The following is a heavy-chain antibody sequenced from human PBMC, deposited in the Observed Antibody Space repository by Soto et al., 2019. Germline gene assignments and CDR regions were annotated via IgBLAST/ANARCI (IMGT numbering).Heavy chain of an antibody. CDR2: IRNKAYNYAT. J-gene: IGHJ4*02. CDR3: GRHGPNWGSVDF. D-gene: IGHD7-27*01. CDR1: GLTFSDSA. Sequence: EVQLVESGGGLVRPGGSLKLSCAASGLTFSDSAMHWVRQASGKGLEWVGRIRNKAYNYATVYGPPGQGRFTITKDDSNIMAYLEMNMLKTEDTAVYYCGRHGPNWGSVDFWGLGTLVTVSS. V-gene: IGHV3-73*02.